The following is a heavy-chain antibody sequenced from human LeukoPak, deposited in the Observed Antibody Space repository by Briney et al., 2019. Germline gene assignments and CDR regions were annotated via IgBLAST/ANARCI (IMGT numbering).Heavy chain of an antibody. CDR1: GGSISSYY. D-gene: IGHD1-1*01. CDR2: IYYSGST. CDR3: ARWNLTNFRYWYFDL. J-gene: IGHJ2*01. V-gene: IGHV4-59*01. Sequence: SETLSLTCTVSGGSISSYYWSWIRQPPGKGLEWIGYIYYSGSTNYNPSLKSRVTISVDTSKNQFSLKLSSVTAADTAVYYCARWNLTNFRYWYFDLWGRGTLVTVSS.